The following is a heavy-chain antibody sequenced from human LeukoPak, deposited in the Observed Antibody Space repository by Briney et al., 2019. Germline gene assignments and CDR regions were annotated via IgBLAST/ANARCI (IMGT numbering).Heavy chain of an antibody. CDR3: ARESPDIFVSRGYFDY. J-gene: IGHJ4*02. Sequence: GGSLRLSCSASGFTFNTYWMSWVRQAPGKGLQWVANVRPDGREQRYVDSVKGRFTISRDNAKNLVYLQMNSLRAEDTAVYYCARESPDIFVSRGYFDYWGQGTLVTVSS. CDR1: GFTFNTYW. D-gene: IGHD3-9*01. CDR2: VRPDGREQ. V-gene: IGHV3-7*01.